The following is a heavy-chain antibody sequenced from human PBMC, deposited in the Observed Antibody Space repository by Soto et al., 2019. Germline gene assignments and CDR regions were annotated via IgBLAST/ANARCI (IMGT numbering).Heavy chain of an antibody. CDR1: GFTFSSFA. J-gene: IGHJ4*02. Sequence: GGSLRLSCAASGFTFSSFAMSWVRQAPGKGLEWVSAINDSGGSTYSADSVKGRFTISRDNSKNTLYLQMNSLRADDTAVYYCARRRDASGSYFDSWSEGTLVTVSS. V-gene: IGHV3-23*01. CDR2: INDSGGST. CDR3: ARRRDASGSYFDS. D-gene: IGHD3-10*01.